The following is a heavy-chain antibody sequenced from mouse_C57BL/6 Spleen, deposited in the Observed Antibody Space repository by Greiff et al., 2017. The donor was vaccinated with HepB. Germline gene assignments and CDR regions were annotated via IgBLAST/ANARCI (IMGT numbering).Heavy chain of an antibody. D-gene: IGHD1-1*01. J-gene: IGHJ2*01. CDR1: GFTFSDYG. V-gene: IGHV5-17*01. CDR3: ARAPHYYGSSLDY. CDR2: ISSGSSTI. Sequence: EVMLVESGGGLVKPGGSLKLSCAASGFTFSDYGMHWVRQAPEKGLEWVAYISSGSSTIYYADTVKGRFTISRDNAKNTLFLQMTSLRSEDTAMYYCARAPHYYGSSLDYWGQGTTLTVSS.